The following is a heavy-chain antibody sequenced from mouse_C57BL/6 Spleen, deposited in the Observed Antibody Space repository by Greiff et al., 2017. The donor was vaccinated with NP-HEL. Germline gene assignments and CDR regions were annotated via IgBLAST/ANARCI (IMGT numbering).Heavy chain of an antibody. CDR1: GYTFTSYW. CDR3: ARGGYDVPFFAY. D-gene: IGHD2-2*01. J-gene: IGHJ3*01. V-gene: IGHV1-64*01. CDR2: IHPNSGST. Sequence: VQLQQPGAELVKPGASVKLSCKASGYTFTSYWMHWVKQRPGQGLAWIGMIHPNSGSTNYNEKFKSKATLTVDKSSSTAYMQLSSLTSEDSAVYYCARGGYDVPFFAYWGQGTLVTVSA.